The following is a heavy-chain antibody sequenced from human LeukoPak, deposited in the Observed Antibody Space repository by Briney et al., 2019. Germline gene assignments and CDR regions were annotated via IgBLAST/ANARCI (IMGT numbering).Heavy chain of an antibody. CDR3: AKDQQLVLDY. Sequence: PGGSLRLSCAASGFTFSSYAMSWVRQAPGKGLEWVSAIGGSGGSAYYADSVKGRFTISRDNSKNTLYLQMNSLRAEDTAVYYCAKDQQLVLDYWGQGTLVTVSS. V-gene: IGHV3-23*01. J-gene: IGHJ4*02. CDR2: IGGSGGSA. CDR1: GFTFSSYA. D-gene: IGHD6-13*01.